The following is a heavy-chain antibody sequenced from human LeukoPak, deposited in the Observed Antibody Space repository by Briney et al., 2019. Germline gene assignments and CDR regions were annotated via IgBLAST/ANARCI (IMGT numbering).Heavy chain of an antibody. CDR2: IYTSGST. CDR3: ATSYSGSYYDAFDI. J-gene: IGHJ3*02. V-gene: IGHV4-4*07. Sequence: SETLSLTCTVSGGSISSYYWNWIRQPAGKGLEWIGRIYTSGSTNYNPSLKSRITMSVDTSKKQFSLKLSSVTAADTAVYYCATSYSGSYYDAFDIWGQRTMVTVSS. D-gene: IGHD1-26*01. CDR1: GGSISSYY.